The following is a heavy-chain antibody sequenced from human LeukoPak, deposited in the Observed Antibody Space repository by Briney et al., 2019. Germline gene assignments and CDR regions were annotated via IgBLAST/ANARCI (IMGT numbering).Heavy chain of an antibody. Sequence: GESLKISCKASGYKFTSYWIAWVRPMPGHGLEWMGSLYPLDFDKTYSPSFQGQVTMSADRSINTAYLQWSSLKASDTALYYCVRQIIVPGTPQLRTFDAWGQGTQVSVSS. D-gene: IGHD2-8*01. CDR1: GYKFTSYW. J-gene: IGHJ4*02. CDR2: LYPLDFDK. V-gene: IGHV5-51*01. CDR3: VRQIIVPGTPQLRTFDA.